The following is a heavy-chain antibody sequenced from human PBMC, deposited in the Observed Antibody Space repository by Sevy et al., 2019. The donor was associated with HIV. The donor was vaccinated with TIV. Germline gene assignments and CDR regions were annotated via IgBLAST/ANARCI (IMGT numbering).Heavy chain of an antibody. D-gene: IGHD3-22*01. J-gene: IGHJ4*02. CDR2: ISYDGSKE. Sequence: GGSLRLSCEASGFTFSSYGIHWVRQAPGKGLEWVAVISYDGSKEYYGDSVRGQFTISRDNSKNTVSWQRNSLRVEDTAVYYCAKDIIQRGYDYDGRGYFGFDYWGQGTLVTVSS. CDR3: AKDIIQRGYDYDGRGYFGFDY. CDR1: GFTFSSYG. V-gene: IGHV3-30*18.